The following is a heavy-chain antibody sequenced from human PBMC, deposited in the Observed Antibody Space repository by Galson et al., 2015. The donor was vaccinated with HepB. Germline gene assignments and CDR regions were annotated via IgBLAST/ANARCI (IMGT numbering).Heavy chain of an antibody. V-gene: IGHV1-58*01. CDR3: ARAQGCSSTSCYPPYYYYYMDV. CDR2: IVVGSGNT. Sequence: SVKVSCKASGFTFTSSAVQWVRQAREQRLEWIGWIVVGSGNTGYAQKFQGRVTMTRNTSISTAYMELSSLRSEDTAVYYCARAQGCSSTSCYPPYYYYYMDVWGKGTTVTVSS. CDR1: GFTFTSSA. D-gene: IGHD2-2*01. J-gene: IGHJ6*03.